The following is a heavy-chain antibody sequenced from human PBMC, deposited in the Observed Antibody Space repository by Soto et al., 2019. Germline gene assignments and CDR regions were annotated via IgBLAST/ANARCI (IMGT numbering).Heavy chain of an antibody. CDR1: GFSFSSYW. Sequence: EVQLVESGGGLVQPGGSLRISCKGSGFSFSSYWMSWVRQAPGKGLEWVASIKQDESEKYYVDSVKGRFNISRDNVDDSVFLHMNSLSAEDTAVYFCVRDVGFDYVNWGQGTLVTVSS. D-gene: IGHD3-16*01. V-gene: IGHV3-7*01. CDR3: VRDVGFDYVN. CDR2: IKQDESEK. J-gene: IGHJ4*02.